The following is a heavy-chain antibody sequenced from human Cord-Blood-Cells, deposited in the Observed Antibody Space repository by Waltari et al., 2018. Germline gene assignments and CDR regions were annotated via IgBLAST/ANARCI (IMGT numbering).Heavy chain of an antibody. CDR2: INPNSGGT. D-gene: IGHD3-22*01. Sequence: QVQLVQSGAEVKKPGASVKVSCKASGYTFTGYYMHWVRQAPGQGLEWMGWINPNSGGTNYAQKSQGRVTMTRDTSISTAYMELSRLRSDDTAVYYCARERSYYDSSGYYSYYYGMDVWGQGTTVTVSS. J-gene: IGHJ6*02. V-gene: IGHV1-2*02. CDR1: GYTFTGYY. CDR3: ARERSYYDSSGYYSYYYGMDV.